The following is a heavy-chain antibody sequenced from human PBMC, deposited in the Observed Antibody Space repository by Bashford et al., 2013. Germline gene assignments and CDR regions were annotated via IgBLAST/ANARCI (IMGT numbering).Heavy chain of an antibody. Sequence: ASVKVSCKASGYTFTGYYMHWVRQAPGQGLEWMGWINPNNGGXNYAQKFQGRVTMTRDTSISTAYMELSRLRSDDTAVYYCASHLYNTAVAQDFWGQGTLVTVSS. CDR3: ASHLYNTAVAQDF. D-gene: IGHD5-18*01. CDR2: INPNNGGX. CDR1: GYTFTGYY. J-gene: IGHJ4*02. V-gene: IGHV1-2*02.